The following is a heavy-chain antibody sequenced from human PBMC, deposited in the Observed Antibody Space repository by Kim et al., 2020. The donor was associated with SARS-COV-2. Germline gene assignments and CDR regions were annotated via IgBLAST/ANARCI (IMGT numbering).Heavy chain of an antibody. CDR2: IYWDNDK. CDR3: AHTFRYSIDTAGQFGLYYFGY. J-gene: IGHJ4*02. D-gene: IGHD2-8*02. CDR1: GFSLSSSGVG. V-gene: IGHV2-5*02. Sequence: FGPTLVNPTQTVTLTCTFSGFSLSSSGVGVGWIRQPPGKALEWLALIYWDNDKRYSPSLESRLIITKDTSKNQVVLTLTNMDPVDTATYYCAHTFRYSIDTAGQFGLYYFGYWGQGTLVTVSS.